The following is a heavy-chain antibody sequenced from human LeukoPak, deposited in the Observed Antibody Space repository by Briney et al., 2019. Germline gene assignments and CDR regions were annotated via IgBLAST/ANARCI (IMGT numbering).Heavy chain of an antibody. CDR2: IYTSGST. CDR1: GGSISSGSYY. V-gene: IGHV4-61*02. J-gene: IGHJ6*03. D-gene: IGHD3-9*01. CDR3: ARDQAGRYDILTGYYYYYYYMDV. Sequence: PSETLSLTCTVSGGSISSGSYYWSWIRQPAGKGLEWIGRIYTSGSTNYNPSLKSRVTISVDTSKNQFSLKLSSVTAADTAVYYCARDQAGRYDILTGYYYYYYYMDVWGKGTTVTVSS.